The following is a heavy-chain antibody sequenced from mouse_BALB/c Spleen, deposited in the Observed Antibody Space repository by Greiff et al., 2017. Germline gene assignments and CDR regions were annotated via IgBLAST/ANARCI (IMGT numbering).Heavy chain of an antibody. CDR3: ARMDFYYAMDY. V-gene: IGHV5-6-5*01. CDR1: GFTFSSYA. CDR2: ISSGGST. J-gene: IGHJ4*01. Sequence: EVHLVESGGGLVKPGGSLKLSCAASGFTFSSYAMSWVRQTPEKRLEWVASISSGGSTYYPDSVKGRFTISRDNARNILYLQMSSLRSEDTAVYYCARMDFYYAMDYWGQGTSVTVSS.